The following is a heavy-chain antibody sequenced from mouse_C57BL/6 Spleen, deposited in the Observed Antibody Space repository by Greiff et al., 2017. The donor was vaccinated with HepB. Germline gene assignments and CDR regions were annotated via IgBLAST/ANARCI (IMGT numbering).Heavy chain of an antibody. V-gene: IGHV1-19*01. D-gene: IGHD2-5*01. CDR1: GYTFTDYY. J-gene: IGHJ4*01. CDR3: ARKGYSNYGAMDY. CDR2: INPYNGGT. Sequence: EVQLQQSGPVLVKPGASVKMSCKASGYTFTDYYMNWVKQSHGKSLEWIGVINPYNGGTSYNQKFKGKATLTVDKSSSTAYMELNSLTSEDSAVYYCARKGYSNYGAMDYWGQGTSVTVSS.